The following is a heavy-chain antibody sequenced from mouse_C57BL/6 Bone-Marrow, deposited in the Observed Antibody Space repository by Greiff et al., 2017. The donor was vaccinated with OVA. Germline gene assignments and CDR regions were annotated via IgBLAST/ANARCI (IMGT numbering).Heavy chain of an antibody. J-gene: IGHJ2*01. CDR2: IDPEDGET. V-gene: IGHV14-2*01. CDR1: GFNIKDYY. CDR3: ARDYFDY. Sequence: VQLKESGAELVKPGASVKLSCTASGFNIKDYYMHWVKQRTEQGLEWIGRIDPEDGETKYAPTFKGKATITADTSSNTAYLQLSSLTSEDTAVYYCARDYFDYWGQGTTLTVSS.